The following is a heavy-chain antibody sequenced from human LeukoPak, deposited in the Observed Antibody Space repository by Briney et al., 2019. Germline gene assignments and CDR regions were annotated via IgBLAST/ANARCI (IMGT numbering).Heavy chain of an antibody. J-gene: IGHJ3*02. V-gene: IGHV1-46*01. CDR1: GYTFTSYY. D-gene: IGHD6-19*01. CDR3: ARRANKGSGWSDAFDI. Sequence: GASVKVSCKASGYTFTSYYMHWVRQAPGQGLEWMGIINPSGGSTSYAQKFQGRVTMTRDMSTSTVYMELSSLRSEDTAVYYCARRANKGSGWSDAFDIWGQGTMVTVSS. CDR2: INPSGGST.